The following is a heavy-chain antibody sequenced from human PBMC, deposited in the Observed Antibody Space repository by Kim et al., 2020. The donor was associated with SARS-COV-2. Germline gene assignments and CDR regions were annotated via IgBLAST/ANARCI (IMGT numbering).Heavy chain of an antibody. V-gene: IGHV3-33*01. Sequence: GGSLRLSCAASGFTFSSYGMHWVRQAPGKGLEWVAVIWYDGSNKYYADSVKGRFTISRDNSKNTLYLQMNSLRAEDTAVYYCARERTVTTSYYYYGMDVWGQGTTVTVSS. J-gene: IGHJ6*02. D-gene: IGHD4-17*01. CDR1: GFTFSSYG. CDR3: ARERTVTTSYYYYGMDV. CDR2: IWYDGSNK.